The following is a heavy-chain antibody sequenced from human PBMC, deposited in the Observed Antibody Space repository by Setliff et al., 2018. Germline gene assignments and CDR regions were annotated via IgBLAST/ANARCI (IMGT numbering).Heavy chain of an antibody. V-gene: IGHV1-18*01. Sequence: ASVKVSCKAFGYTFAKYGTSWVRQAPGQGLEWMGWISXXXXXXXXXXXXQGRXXLTTDTSTGTAYMEVRSLRSDDTAQYYCVRDRAAIVVGPPTAAFDIWGQGTMVTVSS. CDR1: GYTFAKYG. D-gene: IGHD2-2*01. J-gene: IGHJ3*02. CDR2: ISXXXXXX. CDR3: VRDRAAIVVGPPTAAFDI.